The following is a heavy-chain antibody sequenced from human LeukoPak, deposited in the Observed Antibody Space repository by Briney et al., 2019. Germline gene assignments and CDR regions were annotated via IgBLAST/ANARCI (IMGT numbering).Heavy chain of an antibody. V-gene: IGHV3-30*18. CDR2: ISYDGSNK. Sequence: GGSLRLSCAASGFTFSSYGMHWVRQAPGKGLEWVAVISYDGSNKYYADSVKGRFTISRDNSKNTLYLRMNSLRAEDTAVYYCAKESEGSYYNPYYFDYWGQGTLVTVSS. CDR3: AKESEGSYYNPYYFDY. J-gene: IGHJ4*02. CDR1: GFTFSSYG. D-gene: IGHD3-10*01.